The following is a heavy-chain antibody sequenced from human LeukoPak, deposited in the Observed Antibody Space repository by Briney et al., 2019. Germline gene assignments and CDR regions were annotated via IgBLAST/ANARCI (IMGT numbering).Heavy chain of an antibody. Sequence: SETLSLTCTVSGGSLNSFYWNWIRQPPGTGLEWIGYIYYSGSTNYNPSLKSRVTISVDTSKNQFSLELSSVTAADTAVYYCARAGGWTYYYDYWGQGTLVTVSS. CDR2: IYYSGST. CDR1: GGSLNSFY. D-gene: IGHD3/OR15-3a*01. J-gene: IGHJ4*02. V-gene: IGHV4-59*01. CDR3: ARAGGWTYYYDY.